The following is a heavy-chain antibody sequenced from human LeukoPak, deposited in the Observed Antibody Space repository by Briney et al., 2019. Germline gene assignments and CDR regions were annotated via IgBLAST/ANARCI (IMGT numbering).Heavy chain of an antibody. D-gene: IGHD5-12*01. J-gene: IGHJ4*02. CDR2: ISDKGRNK. CDR3: AKGLFSAYDKYLDS. V-gene: IGHV3-21*04. Sequence: GGSLRLSCAGSGFAFESFTMKWVRQAPGKGLEWVSLISDKGRNKNYADSVRGRFTISRDNPKNSLFLQMDSLRVEDTAIYYCAKGLFSAYDKYLDSWGQGTLVTVSS. CDR1: GFAFESFT.